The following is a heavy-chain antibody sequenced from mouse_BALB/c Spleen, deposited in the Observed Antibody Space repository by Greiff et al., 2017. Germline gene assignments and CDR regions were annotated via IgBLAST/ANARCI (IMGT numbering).Heavy chain of an antibody. J-gene: IGHJ4*01. CDR2: ILPGSGST. CDR3: ARGHYYGSFYAMDY. CDR1: GYTFSSYW. V-gene: IGHV1-9*01. Sequence: QVQLQQSGAELMKPGASVKISCKATGYTFSSYWIEWVKQRPGHGLEWIGEILPGSGSTNYNEKFKGKATFTADTSSNTAYMQLSSLTSEDSAVYHCARGHYYGSFYAMDYWGQGTSVTVSS. D-gene: IGHD1-1*01.